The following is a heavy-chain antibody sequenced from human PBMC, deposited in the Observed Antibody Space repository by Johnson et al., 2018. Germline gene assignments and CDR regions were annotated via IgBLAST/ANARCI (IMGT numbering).Heavy chain of an antibody. CDR2: IGTGGDT. CDR1: GFAFSSYV. J-gene: IGHJ3*02. CDR3: ERGGSADYGDSDAFDI. D-gene: IGHD4-17*01. Sequence: EVQLVETGGGLVQPGGSLRPSCAASGFAFSSYVLHWVRRAPGKGPEWVSAIGTGGDTYYADSVMGRFTISGDNAKKSLYLQMNSLGAGDTAVYYCERGGSADYGDSDAFDIWGQGTMVTVSS. V-gene: IGHV3-47*02.